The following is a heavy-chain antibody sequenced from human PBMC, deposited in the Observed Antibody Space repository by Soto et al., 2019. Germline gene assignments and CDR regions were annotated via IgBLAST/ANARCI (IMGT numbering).Heavy chain of an antibody. Sequence: QVRLVQSGAEVKKPGASVKVSCKASGYIFTNYYIHWVRQAPGQGLEWMAIINPNGGSTNCAQELQGRITLTRNTSTSTVYMDLSSLTSEDAAVYYCARGLCSVDKWGQGTLVTVSS. J-gene: IGHJ4*02. CDR1: GYIFTNYY. D-gene: IGHD3-10*02. V-gene: IGHV1-46*01. CDR3: ARGLCSVDK. CDR2: INPNGGST.